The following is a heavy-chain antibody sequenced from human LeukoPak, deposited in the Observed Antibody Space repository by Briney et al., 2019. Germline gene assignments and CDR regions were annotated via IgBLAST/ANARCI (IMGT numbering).Heavy chain of an antibody. Sequence: PSETLSLTCAVYGGPFSGYYWSWIRQPPGKGLEWIGEINHSGSTNYNPSLKSRVTISVDTSKNQFSLKLSSVTAADTAVYYCARGLSRSSSPIDYWGQGTLVTVSS. CDR2: INHSGST. V-gene: IGHV4-34*01. D-gene: IGHD6-6*01. CDR3: ARGLSRSSSPIDY. J-gene: IGHJ4*02. CDR1: GGPFSGYY.